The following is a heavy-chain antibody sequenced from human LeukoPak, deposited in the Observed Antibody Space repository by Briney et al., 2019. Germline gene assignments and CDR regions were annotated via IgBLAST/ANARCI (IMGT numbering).Heavy chain of an antibody. V-gene: IGHV1-18*01. J-gene: IGHJ3*02. CDR1: GYTFTNYG. CDR3: ARDAPLSWETVAGTIIDAFDI. Sequence: ASVKVSCKASGYTFTNYGISWVRQAPGQGLEWMGWISPYNGNTKYAQKVQGRVTMTTDTSTSTAYMELRSLRSDDTAVYYCARDAPLSWETVAGTIIDAFDIWGQGTMVTVSS. D-gene: IGHD6-19*01. CDR2: ISPYNGNT.